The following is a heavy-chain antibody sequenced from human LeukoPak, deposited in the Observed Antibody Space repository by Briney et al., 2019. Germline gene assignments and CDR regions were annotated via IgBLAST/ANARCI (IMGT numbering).Heavy chain of an antibody. D-gene: IGHD6-19*01. V-gene: IGHV4-34*01. CDR1: GGSFSGYY. CDR2: INHSGST. Sequence: SETLSLTCAVYGGSFSGYYWSWIRQPPGKGLEWMGEINHSGSTNYNPSLKSRVTISVDTSKDQFSLKLSSVTAADTAVYYCARVNKQWLVHVRWFDPWGQGTLVTVSS. J-gene: IGHJ5*02. CDR3: ARVNKQWLVHVRWFDP.